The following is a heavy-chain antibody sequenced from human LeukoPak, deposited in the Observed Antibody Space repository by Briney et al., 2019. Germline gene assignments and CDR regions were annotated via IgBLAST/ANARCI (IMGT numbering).Heavy chain of an antibody. D-gene: IGHD7-27*01. CDR3: AREKTGDPDY. CDR1: GGSISSSSYY. V-gene: IGHV4-39*07. CDR2: IYYSGST. Sequence: SETLSLTCTVSGGSISSSSYYWGWIRQPPGKGLEWIGSIYYSGSTYYNPSLKSRVTISVDTSKNQFSLKLSSVTAADTAVYYCAREKTGDPDYWGQGTLVTVSS. J-gene: IGHJ4*02.